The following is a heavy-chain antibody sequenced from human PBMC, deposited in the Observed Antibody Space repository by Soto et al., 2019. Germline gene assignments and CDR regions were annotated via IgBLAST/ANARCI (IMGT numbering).Heavy chain of an antibody. CDR2: ISWNSNSI. V-gene: IGHV3-9*01. D-gene: IGHD3-10*01. Sequence: EVQLVESGGGLVQPGRSLRLSCAASGFTFDDYAMHWVRQPPGKGLEWVSGISWNSNSIGYADSVKGRFTISRDNAKNSLYLQMNSLRAEDTALYYCTKDIETYYYDSGSYLWAASDIWGQGTMVTVSS. CDR1: GFTFDDYA. J-gene: IGHJ3*02. CDR3: TKDIETYYYDSGSYLWAASDI.